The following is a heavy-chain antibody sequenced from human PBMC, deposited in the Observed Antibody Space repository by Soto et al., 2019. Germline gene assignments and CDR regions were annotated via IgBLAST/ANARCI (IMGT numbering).Heavy chain of an antibody. V-gene: IGHV4-30-2*01. D-gene: IGHD3-10*01. CDR2: IYHSGST. J-gene: IGHJ4*02. CDR3: ARRPLSSYYFDY. CDR1: GGSISSGGYS. Sequence: LSLTCAVSGGSISSGGYSWSWIRQPPGKGLEWIGYIYHSGSTYYNPSLKSRVTISVDTSKNQFSLKLSSVTAADTAVYYCARRPLSSYYFDYWGQGTRVTVSS.